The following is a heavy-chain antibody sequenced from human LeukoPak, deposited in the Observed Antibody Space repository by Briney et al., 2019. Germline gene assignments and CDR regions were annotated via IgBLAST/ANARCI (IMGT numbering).Heavy chain of an antibody. CDR2: ISWSSDSI. Sequence: GRSLRLSCAASGFSFDDCAMHWVRQAPGKGLEWVSSISWSSDSIGYADSVEGRFTISRDNAKNSLYLQMNSLRPEDTALYYCAKDQGRSGFFSRGPFDYWGQGTLVTVSS. CDR3: AKDQGRSGFFSRGPFDY. J-gene: IGHJ4*02. V-gene: IGHV3-9*01. CDR1: GFSFDDCA. D-gene: IGHD3-10*01.